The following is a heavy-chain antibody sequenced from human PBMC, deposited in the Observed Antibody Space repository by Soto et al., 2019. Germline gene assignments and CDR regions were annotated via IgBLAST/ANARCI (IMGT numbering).Heavy chain of an antibody. V-gene: IGHV4-34*01. CDR3: ARDLWGYCGTDCYPLDV. D-gene: IGHD2-21*02. CDR1: GGSFSGYY. CDR2: INHSGST. Sequence: SETLSLTCAVYGGSFSGYYWTWIRQPPGTGLEWIGEINHSGSTNYNPSLKSRVTISVDTSKNQFSLKLTSVTAADTAVYYCARDLWGYCGTDCYPLDVWGQGTTVTVSS. J-gene: IGHJ6*02.